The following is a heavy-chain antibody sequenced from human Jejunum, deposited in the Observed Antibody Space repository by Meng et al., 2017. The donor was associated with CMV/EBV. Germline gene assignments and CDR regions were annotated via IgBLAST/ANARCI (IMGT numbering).Heavy chain of an antibody. CDR2: ISGDGSGI. D-gene: IGHD5-12*01. CDR3: ARGSTGYGNFDY. CDR1: GSPFSRYW. J-gene: IGHJ4*02. V-gene: IGHV3-74*01. Sequence: SCAASGSPFSRYWMHWVRQAPGKGLVWLSRISGDGSGINYADSVEGRLTISRDNAKNTLYLQINSHRADDTAVYYCARGSTGYGNFDYWGQGTLVTVSS.